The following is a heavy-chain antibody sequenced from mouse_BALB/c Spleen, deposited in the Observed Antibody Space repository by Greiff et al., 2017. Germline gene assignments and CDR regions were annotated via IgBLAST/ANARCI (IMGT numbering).Heavy chain of an antibody. CDR2: IWAGGST. D-gene: IGHD2-1*01. J-gene: IGHJ4*01. Sequence: VMLVESGPGLVAPSQSLSITCTVSGFSLTSYGVHWVRQPPGKGLEWLGVIWAGGSTNYNSALMSRLSISKDNSKSQVFLKMNSLQTDDTAMYDCARGYGNYGGGAMDYWGQGTSVTVSS. CDR3: ARGYGNYGGGAMDY. V-gene: IGHV2-9*02. CDR1: GFSLTSYG.